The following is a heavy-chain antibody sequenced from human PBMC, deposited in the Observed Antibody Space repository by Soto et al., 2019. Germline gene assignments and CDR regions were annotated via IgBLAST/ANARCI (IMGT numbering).Heavy chain of an antibody. CDR3: ARDLWVEPELYYYGLDV. CDR1: CDSSRGPDCY. J-gene: IGHJ6*02. CDR2: IFYIGTT. Sequence: SVPLSLTCTVSCDSSRGPDCYGSRIRRTPGKCLEWIGLIFYIGTTYYNPSLKSRLTISVDTSKNHFSLRLTSVTAADTAVYYCARDLWVEPELYYYGLDVWGQATTVNVS. D-gene: IGHD1-1*01. V-gene: IGHV4-30-4*01.